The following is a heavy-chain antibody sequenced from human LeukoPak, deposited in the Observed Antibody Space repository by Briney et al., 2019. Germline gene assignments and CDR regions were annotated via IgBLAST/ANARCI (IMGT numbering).Heavy chain of an antibody. V-gene: IGHV4-38-2*02. CDR3: ARSSGYSPDY. CDR2: VYHSGST. D-gene: IGHD3-22*01. CDR1: GYSISSGYY. J-gene: IGHJ4*02. Sequence: PSETLSLTCTVSGYSISSGYYWGWIRQPPGKGLEWIGSVYHSGSTYYNPSLKSRVTISVDTSKNQFSLKLSSVTAADTAVYYCARSSGYSPDYWGQGTLVTVSS.